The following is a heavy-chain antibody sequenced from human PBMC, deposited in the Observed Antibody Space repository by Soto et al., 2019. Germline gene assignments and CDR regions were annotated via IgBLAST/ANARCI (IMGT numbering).Heavy chain of an antibody. V-gene: IGHV3-64D*06. D-gene: IGHD5-12*01. CDR1: GFTFSSYA. CDR2: VRGNGDPP. J-gene: IGHJ4*02. Sequence: GGSLRLSCSASGFTFSSYAMHWVRQAPGKGLEYVSGVRGNGDPPFYADSVKGRFTISRDNSKNTLYPQMSSLSADDTAVYYCVKSRGGNNFDFFDWGQGALVTVSS. CDR3: VKSRGGNNFDFFD.